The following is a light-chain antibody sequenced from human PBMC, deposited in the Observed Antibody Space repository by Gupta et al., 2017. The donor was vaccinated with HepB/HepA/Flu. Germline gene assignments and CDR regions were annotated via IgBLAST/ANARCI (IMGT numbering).Light chain of an antibody. V-gene: IGKV2-30*02. CDR2: KGS. J-gene: IGKJ1*01. Sequence: EVVMTQSPLSLPVTLGQSASISCKSSQSLVHTDGYIYLNWFHQRPGQSPRRIIYKGSNRDSGDLDGFSGSGEVTDFTLKSSRGEDEDDGVYYGTQGTFLGTFGQGTKVEI. CDR3: TQGTFLGT. CDR1: QSLVHTDGYIY.